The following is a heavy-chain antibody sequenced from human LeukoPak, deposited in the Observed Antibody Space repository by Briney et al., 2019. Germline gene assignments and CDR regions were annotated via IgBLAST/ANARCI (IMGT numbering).Heavy chain of an antibody. J-gene: IGHJ5*02. CDR3: ARDECDINNCYPTWLHP. D-gene: IGHD2-15*01. CDR1: GFSFSSYE. Sequence: GGSLRLSCVASGFSFSSYEMNWVRQAPGRGREWVSYIGRSGSPIYYAESVKGRFSISRDNAKNSLYLQMNSLRAEDTAVYYCARDECDINNCYPTWLHPWGQGTLVTVSS. CDR2: IGRSGSPI. V-gene: IGHV3-48*03.